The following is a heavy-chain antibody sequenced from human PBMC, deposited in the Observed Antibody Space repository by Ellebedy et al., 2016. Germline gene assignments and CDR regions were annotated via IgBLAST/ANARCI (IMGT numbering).Heavy chain of an antibody. CDR3: ARLYCFSTSCNHYFDD. V-gene: IGHV3-74*01. Sequence: GGSLRLXCVASGLTVSGYWMHWVRQAPGRGLVWVARINGDGSSTYYADSVKGRFTVSRDNAKNSLYLQMNSLRAEDTALYYCARLYCFSTSCNHYFDDWGQGTLVTVSS. D-gene: IGHD2-2*01. J-gene: IGHJ4*02. CDR2: INGDGSST. CDR1: GLTVSGYW.